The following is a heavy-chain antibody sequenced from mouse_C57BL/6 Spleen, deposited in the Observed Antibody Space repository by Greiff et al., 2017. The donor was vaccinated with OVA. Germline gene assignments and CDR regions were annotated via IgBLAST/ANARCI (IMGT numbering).Heavy chain of an antibody. Sequence: VQLQQPGAELVKPGASVKVSCKASGYTFTSYWMHWVKQRPGQGLEWIGRIHPSDSDTNYNQKFKGKATLTVDKSSSTAYMQLSSLTSEDSAVYYCAIWDYYGSSIGFVYWGQGTLVTVSA. V-gene: IGHV1-74*01. CDR3: AIWDYYGSSIGFVY. D-gene: IGHD1-1*01. CDR1: GYTFTSYW. J-gene: IGHJ3*01. CDR2: IHPSDSDT.